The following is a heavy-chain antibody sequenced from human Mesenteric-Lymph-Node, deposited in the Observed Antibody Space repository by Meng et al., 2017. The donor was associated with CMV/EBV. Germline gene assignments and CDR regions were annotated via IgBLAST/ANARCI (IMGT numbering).Heavy chain of an antibody. Sequence: GESLKISCAASGFTFSNYWMNWVRQAPGQGLEWVANIKQDGTEKYYVDSVKGRFTISRDNAKNSLYLQMNSLRAEDTAVYYCARESHPYLAFDIWGQGTMVTVSS. J-gene: IGHJ3*02. CDR3: ARESHPYLAFDI. CDR2: IKQDGTEK. D-gene: IGHD2-21*01. V-gene: IGHV3-7*01. CDR1: GFTFSNYW.